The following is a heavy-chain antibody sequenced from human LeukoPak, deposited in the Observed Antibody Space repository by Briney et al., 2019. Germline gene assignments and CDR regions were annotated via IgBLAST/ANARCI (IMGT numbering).Heavy chain of an antibody. D-gene: IGHD4-23*01. CDR2: INPSGGST. CDR3: AQSPRSDYGGN. V-gene: IGHV1-46*01. J-gene: IGHJ4*02. CDR1: GYTFTSYY. Sequence: ASVKVSCKASGYTFTSYYMHWVRQAPGQGLEWMGIINPSGGSTSYAQKFQGRVTMTRDTSTSTVYMELSSLRSEDTAVYYCAQSPRSDYGGNWGQGTLVIVSS.